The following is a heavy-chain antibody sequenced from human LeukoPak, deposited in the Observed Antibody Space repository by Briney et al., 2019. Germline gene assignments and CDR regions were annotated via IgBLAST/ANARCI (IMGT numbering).Heavy chain of an antibody. CDR3: ARGGNIVVVPAANPYYFDY. CDR1: GFTFSSYW. J-gene: IGHJ4*02. V-gene: IGHV3-7*03. D-gene: IGHD2-2*01. CDR2: IKQDGSEK. Sequence: GGSLRLSCAASGFTFSSYWMSWVRQAPGKGLEWVANIKQDGSEKYYVDSVKGRFTISRDNAKNSLYLQMNSLRAEDTALYYCARGGNIVVVPAANPYYFDYWGQGTLVTVSS.